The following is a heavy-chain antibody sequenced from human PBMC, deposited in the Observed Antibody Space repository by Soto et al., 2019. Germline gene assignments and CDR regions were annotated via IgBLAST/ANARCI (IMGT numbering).Heavy chain of an antibody. Sequence: QVQLQESGPGLVKPSQTLSLTCTVSGGSISSGDYYWRWIRQPPGKGLEWIGYIYYGGSTYYNPSLKQRGTISVDTSKNRFAQKLSSVTAADTAVYYCARVGDDVVVPADSMDVWGQGTTVTVSS. CDR3: ARVGDDVVVPADSMDV. J-gene: IGHJ6*02. CDR2: IYYGGST. D-gene: IGHD2-2*01. CDR1: GGSISSGDYY. V-gene: IGHV4-30-4*01.